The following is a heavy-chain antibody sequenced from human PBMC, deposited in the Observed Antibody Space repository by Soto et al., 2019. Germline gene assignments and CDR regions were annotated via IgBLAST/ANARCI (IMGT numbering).Heavy chain of an antibody. D-gene: IGHD3-22*01. CDR1: GYRFAGDW. CDR2: IDPSGSQT. V-gene: IGHV5-10-1*01. Sequence: EALKISCTVSGYRFAGDWSTCVRPTPGKGLEWMGRIDPSGSQTYYSPSFRGHVTISVTKSITTVFLQWSSLRASDTAMYYCARQIYDSDTGPNFQYYFDSWGQGTPVTVSS. J-gene: IGHJ4*02. CDR3: ARQIYDSDTGPNFQYYFDS.